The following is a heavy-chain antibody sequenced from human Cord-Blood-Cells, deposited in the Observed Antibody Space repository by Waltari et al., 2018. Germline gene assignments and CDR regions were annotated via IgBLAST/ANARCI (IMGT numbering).Heavy chain of an antibody. CDR1: GYTFTGYY. V-gene: IGHV1-2*02. CDR3: AKRGGLDWGSEDDAFDI. CDR2: INPNSGGT. J-gene: IGHJ3*02. D-gene: IGHD7-27*01. Sequence: QVQLVQSGAEVKKPGASVKVSCKASGYTFTGYYMHWVRQAPGQGLEWMGWINPNSGGTNYAQKFQGRVTMTRDTSISTAYMELSRLRSDDTAVYYCAKRGGLDWGSEDDAFDIWGQGTMVTVSS.